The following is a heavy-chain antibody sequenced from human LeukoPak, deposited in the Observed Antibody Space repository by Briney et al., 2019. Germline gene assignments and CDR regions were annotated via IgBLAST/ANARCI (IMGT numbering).Heavy chain of an antibody. CDR1: GYTFTGYS. D-gene: IGHD5-12*01. J-gene: IGHJ4*02. Sequence: GASVKVSCKASGYTFTGYSVHWVRQAPGQGLEWMGSINPNSGDTNFAQKFQGRVRLTRDTSINTAYMEVNSLRSDDTAVYYCARVRSGHSAYDGCDYWGQGTLVTVSS. V-gene: IGHV1-2*02. CDR2: INPNSGDT. CDR3: ARVRSGHSAYDGCDY.